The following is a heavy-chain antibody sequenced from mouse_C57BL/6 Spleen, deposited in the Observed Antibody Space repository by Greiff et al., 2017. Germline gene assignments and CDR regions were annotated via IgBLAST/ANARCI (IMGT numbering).Heavy chain of an antibody. J-gene: IGHJ4*01. V-gene: IGHV1-76*01. Sequence: QVQLQQSGAELVRPGASVKLSCKASGYTFTDYYINWVKQRPGQGLEWIARIYPGSGNTYYNEKFKGKATLTAEKSSSTAYMQLSSLTSEDSAVYFCARWGGNYVEAMDYWGQGTSVTVSS. CDR2: IYPGSGNT. CDR3: ARWGGNYVEAMDY. D-gene: IGHD2-1*01. CDR1: GYTFTDYY.